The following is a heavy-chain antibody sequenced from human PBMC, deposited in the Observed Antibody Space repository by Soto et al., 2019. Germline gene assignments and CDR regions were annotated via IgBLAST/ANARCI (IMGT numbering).Heavy chain of an antibody. V-gene: IGHV3-23*01. CDR3: AKGAPDSDFWSGPVSYYYVMDV. CDR1: GFTFSSYA. J-gene: IGHJ6*02. Sequence: PEGSLRLSCAASGFTFSSYAMSWVRQAPGKGLGWVSAISGSGGSTYYADSVKGRFTISRDNSKNTLYLQMNSLRAEDTAVYYWAKGAPDSDFWSGPVSYYYVMDVWGPVPKCTLSS. D-gene: IGHD3-3*01. CDR2: ISGSGGST.